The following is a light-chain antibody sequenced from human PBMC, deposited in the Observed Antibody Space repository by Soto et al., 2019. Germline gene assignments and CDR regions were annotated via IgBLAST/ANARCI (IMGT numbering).Light chain of an antibody. J-gene: IGKJ1*01. Sequence: EIMMTKSPASTSFSPGERATLSCRASQSVSSRLAWYQQKPGQAPRLLIYGASTRATGIPARFSGSGSGTEFTLIISSLQSEDFAVYYCQQYNSCSWAFGQGTKVDIK. CDR1: QSVSSR. V-gene: IGKV3-15*01. CDR2: GAS. CDR3: QQYNSCSWA.